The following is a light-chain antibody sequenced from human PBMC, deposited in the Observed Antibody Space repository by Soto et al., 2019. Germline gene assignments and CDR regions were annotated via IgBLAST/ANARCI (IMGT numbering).Light chain of an antibody. CDR2: EVS. Sequence: QSLLTQPASVSGSPGQSIIISCTGTSSDVDTYKYVSWYQQHPGKAPKLMIYEVSHRPSGVSDRFSGSKSGNTSSLTISGLQAEDEADYYCCSYAGSTTRVLFGGGTKLTVL. CDR3: CSYAGSTTRVL. V-gene: IGLV2-14*01. J-gene: IGLJ2*01. CDR1: SSDVDTYKY.